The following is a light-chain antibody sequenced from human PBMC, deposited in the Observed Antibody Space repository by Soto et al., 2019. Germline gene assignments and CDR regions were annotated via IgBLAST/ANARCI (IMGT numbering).Light chain of an antibody. CDR3: QQGYSNPWT. V-gene: IGKV1-39*01. CDR1: QTVNTY. CDR2: AAS. J-gene: IGKJ1*01. Sequence: DIQMTQSPSSLPASIGDRVTITCRASQTVNTYLHWYQQKPGKAPKLLIYAASNLQSGVPSRFSGSGSGTNFTLSLNSLQPEDFATYYCQQGYSNPWTFGQGTKVDIK.